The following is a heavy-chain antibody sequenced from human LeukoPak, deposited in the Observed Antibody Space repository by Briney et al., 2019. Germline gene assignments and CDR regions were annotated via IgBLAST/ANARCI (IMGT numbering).Heavy chain of an antibody. CDR2: IDYSGST. CDR1: GGTISNDY. CDR3: ARDRRRDLLHAFDI. J-gene: IGHJ3*02. V-gene: IGHV4-59*01. D-gene: IGHD1-26*01. Sequence: KPSETLSLTCTVSGGTISNDYWSWIREPPGKGLEWIAYIDYSGSTKYTPSLKSRVTISLDASKNHFSLNLRSVTPADTAVYYCARDRRRDLLHAFDIWGQGTMVTVSS.